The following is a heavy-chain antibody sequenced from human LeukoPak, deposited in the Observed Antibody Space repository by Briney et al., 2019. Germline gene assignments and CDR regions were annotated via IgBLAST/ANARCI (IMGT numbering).Heavy chain of an antibody. D-gene: IGHD6-19*01. CDR3: ARDSGSGWYAGDY. CDR1: GFTFSSYS. J-gene: IGHJ4*02. Sequence: GGSQRLSCAASGFTFSSYSMNWVRQAPGKGLEWVSSISSSSSYIYYADSVKGRFTISRDNAKNSLYLQMNSLRAEDTAVYYCARDSGSGWYAGDYWGQGTLVTVSS. V-gene: IGHV3-21*01. CDR2: ISSSSSYI.